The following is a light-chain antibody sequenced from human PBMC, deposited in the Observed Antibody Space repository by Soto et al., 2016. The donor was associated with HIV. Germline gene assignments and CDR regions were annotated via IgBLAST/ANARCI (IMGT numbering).Light chain of an antibody. CDR1: QSVSVW. J-gene: IGKJ2*01. CDR3: QQSYSTSYT. Sequence: DIQMTQFPSTLSASIGDRVTITCRASQSVSVWLAWYQQKPGKAPNLLIFKTSTLEIGVPSRFSGSGSGTDFTLIISSLQPEDYATYYCQQSYSTSYTFGQGTKLEIK. CDR2: KTS. V-gene: IGKV1-5*03.